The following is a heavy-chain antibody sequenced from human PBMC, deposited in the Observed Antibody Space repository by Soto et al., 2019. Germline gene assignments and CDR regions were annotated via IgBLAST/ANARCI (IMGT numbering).Heavy chain of an antibody. CDR2: IYYRGST. J-gene: IGHJ3*02. D-gene: IGHD3-22*01. Sequence: QVQLQESGPGLVKPSQTLSLTCTVSGGSISSGGYYWSWIRQHPGKGLEWIGYIYYRGSTYYNPSLKTRVTISVDTSKNQFSPKLSSVTAADTAVYYCARFSYDSRINAFDIWGQGTMVTVSS. V-gene: IGHV4-31*03. CDR3: ARFSYDSRINAFDI. CDR1: GGSISSGGYY.